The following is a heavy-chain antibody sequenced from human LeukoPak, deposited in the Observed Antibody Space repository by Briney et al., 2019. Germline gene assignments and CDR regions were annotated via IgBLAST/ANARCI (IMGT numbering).Heavy chain of an antibody. CDR1: GYSISSGYH. J-gene: IGHJ4*02. CDR2: IYHRGNT. V-gene: IGHV4-38-2*01. Sequence: SETLSLTCAVCGYSISSGYHWGWIRQPPGKGLEWIGSIYHRGNTYYNPSLKSRVTLSVDTSKNQFFLKLTSVTAADTAVYYCARVNWLFDYWGQGTLVTVSS. D-gene: IGHD1-20*01. CDR3: ARVNWLFDY.